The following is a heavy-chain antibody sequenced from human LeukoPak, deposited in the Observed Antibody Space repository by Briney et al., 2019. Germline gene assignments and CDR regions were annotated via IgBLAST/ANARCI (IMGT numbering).Heavy chain of an antibody. CDR2: IYPGDSDT. V-gene: IGHV5-51*01. Sequence: GESLKISCKGSGYSFTTYWIAWVRQMPGKGLEWMGIIYPGDSDTRYSPSFRGQVTISADKSISTAYLQWSSLKASDNAIYYCARRGLVEECFDFWGQGILVTVSS. CDR1: GYSFTTYW. D-gene: IGHD2-15*01. J-gene: IGHJ4*02. CDR3: ARRGLVEECFDF.